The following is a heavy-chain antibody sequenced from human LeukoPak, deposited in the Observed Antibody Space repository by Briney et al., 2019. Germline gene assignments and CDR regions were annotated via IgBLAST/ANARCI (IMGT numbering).Heavy chain of an antibody. V-gene: IGHV4-34*01. Sequence: PSETLSLTCTVSGGSISGYYWSWIRQPPGKGLEWIGEINHSGSTNYNPSLKSRVTISVDTSKNQFSLKLSSVTAADTAVYYCARGPLVQSSPELDPWGQGTLVTVSS. CDR1: GGSISGYY. D-gene: IGHD6-13*01. CDR2: INHSGST. J-gene: IGHJ5*02. CDR3: ARGPLVQSSPELDP.